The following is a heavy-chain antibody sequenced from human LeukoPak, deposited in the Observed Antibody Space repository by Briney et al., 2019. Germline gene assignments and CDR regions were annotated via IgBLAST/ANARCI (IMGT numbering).Heavy chain of an antibody. V-gene: IGHV1-8*01. D-gene: IGHD2-8*01. CDR1: GYTFTSYD. J-gene: IGHJ6*02. CDR2: MNPNSGNT. CDR3: AKNFVPVNGYYYYGMDV. Sequence: GASVKVSCKASGYTFTSYDINWVRQATGQGLEWMGWMNPNSGNTGYAQKFQGRVTMTRNTSISTAYMELSSLRSEDTAVYYCAKNFVPVNGYYYYGMDVWGQGTTVTVSS.